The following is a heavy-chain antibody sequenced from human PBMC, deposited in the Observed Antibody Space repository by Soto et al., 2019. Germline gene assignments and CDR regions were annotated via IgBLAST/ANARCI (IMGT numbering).Heavy chain of an antibody. Sequence: SETLSLTCTVSGGSISSYYWSWIRQPPGKGLEWLGYIYYSGNTKYNPSFKSRVTISVDTSKNQFSLKMNSVTAADTAVYYCARGRFGELSPFDFWGQGTLVTVSS. CDR1: GGSISSYY. V-gene: IGHV4-59*01. J-gene: IGHJ4*02. CDR2: IYYSGNT. CDR3: ARGRFGELSPFDF. D-gene: IGHD3-10*01.